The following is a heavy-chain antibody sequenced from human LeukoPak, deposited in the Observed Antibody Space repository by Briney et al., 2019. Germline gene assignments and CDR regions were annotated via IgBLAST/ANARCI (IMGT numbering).Heavy chain of an antibody. Sequence: GGSLRLSCAASGFTFSSYDMSWVRQAPGKGLEWVSAISGSGGSTYYADSVKGRFTISRDNSKNTLYLQMNSLRAEDTAVYYCAKDREQLWSPFDYWGQGTLVTVSS. CDR3: AKDREQLWSPFDY. V-gene: IGHV3-23*01. D-gene: IGHD5-18*01. J-gene: IGHJ4*02. CDR2: ISGSGGST. CDR1: GFTFSSYD.